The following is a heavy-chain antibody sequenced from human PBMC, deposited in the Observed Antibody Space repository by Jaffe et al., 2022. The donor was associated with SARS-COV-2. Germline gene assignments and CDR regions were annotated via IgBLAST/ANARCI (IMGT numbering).Heavy chain of an antibody. CDR2: IKQDGSEK. Sequence: EVQLVESGGGLVQPGGSLRLSCAASGFTFSSYWMSWVRQAPGKGLEWVANIKQDGSEKYYVDSVKGRFTISRDNAKNSLYLQMNSLRAEDTAVYYCARVRQQLGNYWYFDLWGRGTLVTVSS. V-gene: IGHV3-7*01. CDR3: ARVRQQLGNYWYFDL. D-gene: IGHD6-13*01. J-gene: IGHJ2*01. CDR1: GFTFSSYW.